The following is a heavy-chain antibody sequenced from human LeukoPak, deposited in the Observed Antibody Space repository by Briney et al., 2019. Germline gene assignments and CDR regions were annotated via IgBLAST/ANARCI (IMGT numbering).Heavy chain of an antibody. D-gene: IGHD3-22*01. V-gene: IGHV3-23*01. CDR1: GFTFSSYG. CDR3: AKDPRANYYDSSGYHFDY. J-gene: IGHJ4*02. Sequence: GGSLRLSCAASGFTFSSYGMSWVRQAPGKGLDWVSAISGSGGSTYYADSVKGRFTISRDNSKNTLYLQMNSLRAEDTAVYYCAKDPRANYYDSSGYHFDYWGQGTLVTVSS. CDR2: ISGSGGST.